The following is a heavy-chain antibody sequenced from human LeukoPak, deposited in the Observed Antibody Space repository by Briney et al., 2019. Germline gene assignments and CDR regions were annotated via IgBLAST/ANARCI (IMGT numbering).Heavy chain of an antibody. CDR3: ARGSYFDY. CDR2: TYYWSKGHY. V-gene: IGHV6-1*01. CDR1: GDSVPRNSAF. J-gene: IGHJ4*02. Sequence: SQTLSLPCAICGDSVPRNSAFWHGIRQSPSRGVKGLGRTYYWSKGHYEYAVSVSSRITINPDTSKNQFDLQLNSVPPEGTAVYYCARGSYFDYWGQGALVTVSS.